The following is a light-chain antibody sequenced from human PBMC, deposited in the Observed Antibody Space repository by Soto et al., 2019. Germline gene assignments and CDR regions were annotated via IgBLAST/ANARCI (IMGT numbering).Light chain of an antibody. Sequence: QSVLTQPASVSGSPGQSITISCTGTSSDVGGYNFVSWYQHHPGKAPKLMIYEASKRPSGVSNRFSGSKSGNTASLTISGLQAEDDADYYCCSYARVNKYVFGTGTKLTVL. V-gene: IGLV2-23*01. CDR2: EAS. CDR3: CSYARVNKYV. J-gene: IGLJ1*01. CDR1: SSDVGGYNF.